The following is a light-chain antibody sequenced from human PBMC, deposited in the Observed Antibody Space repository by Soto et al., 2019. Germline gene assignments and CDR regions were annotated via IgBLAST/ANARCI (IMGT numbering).Light chain of an antibody. CDR2: GVS. V-gene: IGLV2-14*01. CDR3: ISYTGSSTSYV. Sequence: QSALAQPASVSGSPGQWITMSCSGTRSDFGSYNYVAWYQQFPGKTPKVLIYGVSNRPSGVSSRFSGSKSGNTASLTSSGLQADDEADYYCISYTGSSTSYVFGSGSKVTVL. J-gene: IGLJ1*01. CDR1: RSDFGSYNY.